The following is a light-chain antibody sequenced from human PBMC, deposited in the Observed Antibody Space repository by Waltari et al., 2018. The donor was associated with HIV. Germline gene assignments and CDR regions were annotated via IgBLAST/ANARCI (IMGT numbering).Light chain of an antibody. CDR1: QSITYF. CDR2: GAS. V-gene: IGKV1-39*01. CDR3: QQSDSFPYT. J-gene: IGKJ2*01. Sequence: DIQMTQSPSTLSASVGDTAVLSCRASQSITYFLNWYQLKPGKAPALLISGASSLQSGVPSRFVGSGSGTDFTLTIKNLQPGDFATYFCQQSDSFPYTFGPGTKLDI.